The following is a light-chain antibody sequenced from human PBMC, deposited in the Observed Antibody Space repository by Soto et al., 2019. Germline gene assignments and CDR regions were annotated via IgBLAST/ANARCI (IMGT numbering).Light chain of an antibody. J-gene: IGKJ1*01. V-gene: IGKV3-20*01. CDR1: QSVSSSY. CDR2: GAS. Sequence: EIVLTQSPGTLPLSPGERATLSCRASQSVSSSYLAWYQQKPGQAPRLLIYGASSRATGIPDRFSGSGSGTDFTLTISRLEPEDLAVYYCLQDGSLSRTFGEGPKVDIK. CDR3: LQDGSLSRT.